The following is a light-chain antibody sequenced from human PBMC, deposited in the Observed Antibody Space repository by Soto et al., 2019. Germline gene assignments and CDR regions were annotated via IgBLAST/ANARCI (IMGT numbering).Light chain of an antibody. CDR3: SSYTSSNTYV. CDR2: EVS. CDR1: SSDVGGYNY. J-gene: IGLJ1*01. Sequence: QSVLTQPASVSGSPGQSITISCAGTSSDVGGYNYVSWYQQHPGKAPKLIIFEVSNRPSGVSNRFSASKSVNMASLTISGLQTEDEADYFCSSYTSSNTYVFGTGTKVTVL. V-gene: IGLV2-14*01.